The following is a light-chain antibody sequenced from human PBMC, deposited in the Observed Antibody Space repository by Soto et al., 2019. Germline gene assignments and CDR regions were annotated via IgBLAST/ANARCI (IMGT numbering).Light chain of an antibody. CDR3: AAWDDSLSGVV. CDR2: TNN. J-gene: IGLJ2*01. V-gene: IGLV1-47*02. CDR1: TSNIGSRY. Sequence: QSVLTQPPSASRTPGQRVTISCSGSTSNIGSRYVYWYQQLPGTAPKLLISTNNQRPSGVPDRFSGSKSGTSASLAISGLRSEDEADYHCAAWDDSLSGVVFGGGTKLTVL.